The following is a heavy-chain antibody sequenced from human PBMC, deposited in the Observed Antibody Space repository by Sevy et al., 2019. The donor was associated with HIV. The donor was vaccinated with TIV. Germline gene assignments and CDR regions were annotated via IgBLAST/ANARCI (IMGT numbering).Heavy chain of an antibody. Sequence: ASVKVSCKASGYTLTALSMHWVRQAPGKGLEWMGGFDPEDGETIYAQKFQGRVTMIEDTSTDTAYMELCSLRSEDTAVYYCATDKDYYDSSGYYHRYFDYWGQGTLVTVSS. CDR3: ATDKDYYDSSGYYHRYFDY. CDR1: GYTLTALS. J-gene: IGHJ4*02. CDR2: FDPEDGET. V-gene: IGHV1-24*01. D-gene: IGHD3-22*01.